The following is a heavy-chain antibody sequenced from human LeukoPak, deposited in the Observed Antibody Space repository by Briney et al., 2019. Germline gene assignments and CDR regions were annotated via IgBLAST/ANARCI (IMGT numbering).Heavy chain of an antibody. CDR2: IYYSGST. J-gene: IGHJ4*02. CDR1: GGSVSSGSYY. Sequence: SETLSLTCTVSGGSVSSGSYYWSRIRQPPGTGLEWIGYIYYSGSTNYNPSLKSRVTISVDTSKNQFSLKLTSVTAADTAVYYCARGDSGSFSQFDCWGQGTLVTVSS. D-gene: IGHD1-26*01. V-gene: IGHV4-61*01. CDR3: ARGDSGSFSQFDC.